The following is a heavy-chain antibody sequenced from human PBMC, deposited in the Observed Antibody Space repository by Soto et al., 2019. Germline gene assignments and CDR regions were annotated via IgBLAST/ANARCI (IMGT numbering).Heavy chain of an antibody. D-gene: IGHD2-2*01. V-gene: IGHV5-10-1*01. J-gene: IGHJ6*02. CDR3: ARKQVPAPNGMDV. CDR1: GYSFTSYC. Sequence: PGETLKISCKCSGYSFTSYCISWVRQMPGKGLEWMGRIDPSDSYTNYSPSFQGHVTISADKSISTAYLQWSSLKASDTAMYYCARKQVPAPNGMDVWGQGTTVTVS. CDR2: IDPSDSYT.